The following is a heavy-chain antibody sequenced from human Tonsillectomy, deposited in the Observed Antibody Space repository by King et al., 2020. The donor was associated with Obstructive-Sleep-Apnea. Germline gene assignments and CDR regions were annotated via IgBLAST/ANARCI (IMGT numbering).Heavy chain of an antibody. V-gene: IGHV3-73*01. CDR2: IGSKVHKYAT. D-gene: IGHD3/OR15-3a*01. Sequence: VQLVESGGGLVQPGGSLKLSCADSGFSFSGSAIHWVRQASGKGLDWGGHIGSKVHKYATEYAASLEGTFTISRDDSKNTADLQMNSLKTEDTAVYYCAGGTGWTAPGYWGQGTLVTVSS. CDR3: AGGTGWTAPGY. J-gene: IGHJ4*02. CDR1: GFSFSGSA.